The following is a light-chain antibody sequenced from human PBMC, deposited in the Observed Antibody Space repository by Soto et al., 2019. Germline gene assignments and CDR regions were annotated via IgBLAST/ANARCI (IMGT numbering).Light chain of an antibody. CDR2: SNN. CDR1: SSNIGSNY. V-gene: IGLV1-47*02. J-gene: IGLJ1*01. Sequence: QSVLTQPPSASGTPGQRVTISCSGSSSNIGSNYVYWYQQLPGTAPKLLIYSNNQRPSGVPDRFSGSKSGTSASLAISGLRSEDEADYYCAAWDDSLFGHVFGTGTKVTVL. CDR3: AAWDDSLFGHV.